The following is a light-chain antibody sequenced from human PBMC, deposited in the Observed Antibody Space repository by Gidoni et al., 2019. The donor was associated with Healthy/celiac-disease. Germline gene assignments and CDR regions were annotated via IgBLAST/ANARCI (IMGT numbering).Light chain of an antibody. CDR2: KAS. CDR3: KEYYSYPLT. V-gene: IGKV1-5*03. CDR1: HSIRNW. J-gene: IGKJ4*01. Sequence: DIQTTPAPSTVSASVGDRVTITCRASHSIRNWLAWYQEKPGKVPKLLIYKASSLQSGVPSRFSGSGSGTEFTLTISSLQPDDFATYYCKEYYSYPLTFGGGTKVQIK.